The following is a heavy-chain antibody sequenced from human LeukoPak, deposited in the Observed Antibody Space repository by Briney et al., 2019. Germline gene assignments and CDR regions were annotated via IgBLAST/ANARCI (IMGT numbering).Heavy chain of an antibody. V-gene: IGHV3-23*01. J-gene: IGHJ4*02. CDR3: AKTAIFGVVTSDY. CDR1: GFTFSSYA. D-gene: IGHD3-3*01. CDR2: ISSSGGST. Sequence: GGSLRLSCAASGFTFSSYAMSWVRQAPGKGLEWVSVISSSGGSTYYADSVKGRFTISRDNSKNTLYLQMNSLRAEDTAVYYCAKTAIFGVVTSDYWGQGTLVTVSS.